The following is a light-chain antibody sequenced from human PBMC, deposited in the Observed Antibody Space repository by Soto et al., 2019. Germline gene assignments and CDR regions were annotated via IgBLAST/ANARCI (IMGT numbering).Light chain of an antibody. CDR2: GAS. J-gene: IGKJ1*01. V-gene: IGKV3-20*01. CDR3: QQYGSSPRT. Sequence: EIVLTQSPATLSLSPGERATLSCRASQSVSSHLAWYQQKPGQAPRLLMYGASSRATGIPDRFSGSGSVTDFTLTISRLEPEDFAVYFCQQYGSSPRTFGQGTKVDIK. CDR1: QSVSSH.